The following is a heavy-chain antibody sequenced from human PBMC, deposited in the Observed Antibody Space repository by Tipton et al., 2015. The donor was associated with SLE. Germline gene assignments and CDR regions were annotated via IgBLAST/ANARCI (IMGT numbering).Heavy chain of an antibody. V-gene: IGHV4-59*08. D-gene: IGHD6-6*01. CDR1: GGSISSYY. CDR3: ASIAARRFLDY. Sequence: TLSLTCTVSGGSISSYYWSWIRQPPGKGLEWIGYIYYSGSTYYNPSLKSRVTISVDTSKNQSSLKLSSVTAADTAVYYCASIAARRFLDYWGQGTLVTVSS. CDR2: IYYSGST. J-gene: IGHJ4*02.